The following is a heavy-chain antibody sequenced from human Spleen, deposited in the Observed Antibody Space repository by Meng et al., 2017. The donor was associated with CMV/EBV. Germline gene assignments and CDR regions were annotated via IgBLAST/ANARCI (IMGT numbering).Heavy chain of an antibody. CDR1: GFTFSSYG. D-gene: IGHD3-3*01. V-gene: IGHV3-21*01. CDR3: ARGKDFYYYYGMDV. J-gene: IGHJ6*02. Sequence: GESLKISCAASGFTFSSYGMHWVRQAPGKGLEWVSSISSSSSYIYYADSVKGRFTISRDNAKNSLYLQMNSLRAEDTAVYYCARGKDFYYYYGMDVWGQGTTVTVSS. CDR2: ISSSSSYI.